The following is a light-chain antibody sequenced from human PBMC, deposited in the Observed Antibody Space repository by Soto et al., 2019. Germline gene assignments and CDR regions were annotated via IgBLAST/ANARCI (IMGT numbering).Light chain of an antibody. V-gene: IGLV2-8*01. CDR3: SSYAGSNILYV. CDR1: SSDVGGFYY. Sequence: QSALTQPPSASGSPGQSVTISCTGTSSDVGGFYYVSWYQQHPGKAPQLVIYGVNKRASGVPDRFSGSKSGNTASLTVSGLQAEDEADYYCSSYAGSNILYVFGTGTKVTVL. J-gene: IGLJ1*01. CDR2: GVN.